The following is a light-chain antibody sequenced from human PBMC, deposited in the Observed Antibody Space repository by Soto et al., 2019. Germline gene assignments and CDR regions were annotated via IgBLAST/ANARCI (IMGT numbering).Light chain of an antibody. V-gene: IGLV1-47*01. CDR1: ISNIGTNY. Sequence: QSVLTRRPSVSGTPGQRVTISCSGGISNIGTNYVHWFQQLPGTAPKVLSNRDNQRPSGVPDRFSGSKSGTSASLAISGLRSEDEAEYYCAAWDDIVRSYVFGTGTKVTVL. CDR2: RDN. J-gene: IGLJ1*01. CDR3: AAWDDIVRSYV.